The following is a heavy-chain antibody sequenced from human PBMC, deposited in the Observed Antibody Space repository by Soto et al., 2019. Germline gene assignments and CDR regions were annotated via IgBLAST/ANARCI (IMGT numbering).Heavy chain of an antibody. V-gene: IGHV1-69*01. Sequence: QVQLVQSGAEVKKPGSSVKVSCKASGGTFSSYAISWVRQAPGQGLAWMGGIIPIFGTANYAQKFQGRVTITADESTSTDYIERSSLRSEDTAVYYCARSQDSDIERDFDYWGKGTLVTGSS. J-gene: IGHJ4*02. CDR1: GGTFSSYA. D-gene: IGHD3-22*01. CDR2: IIPIFGTA. CDR3: ARSQDSDIERDFDY.